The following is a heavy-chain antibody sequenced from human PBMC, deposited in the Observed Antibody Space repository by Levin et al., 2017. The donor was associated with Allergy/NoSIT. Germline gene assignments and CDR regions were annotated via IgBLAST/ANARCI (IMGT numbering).Heavy chain of an antibody. V-gene: IGHV1-2*02. CDR1: GYTFSDYH. Sequence: ASVKVSCKTSGYTFSDYHIHWLRQAPGQGRQAPGQGLEWVGWISPNSGGTNYAQKFQGRVTMTRDTSITTTYMELSSLTSDDTAVYYCARDQVTTPWWELDYWGQGTLVTVSS. D-gene: IGHD1-26*01. CDR2: ISPNSGGT. CDR3: ARDQVTTPWWELDY. J-gene: IGHJ4*02.